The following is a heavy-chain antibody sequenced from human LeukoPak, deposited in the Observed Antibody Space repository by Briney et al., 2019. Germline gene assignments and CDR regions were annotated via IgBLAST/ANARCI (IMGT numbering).Heavy chain of an antibody. CDR3: ARDGGVVVPAAPSAFDI. CDR2: MYISGTT. CDR1: GGSISSYY. D-gene: IGHD2-2*01. V-gene: IGHV4-4*07. Sequence: PSGTLSLTCTVSGGSISSYYWSWIRRPAGKGLEWLGRMYISGTTDYNPSLKSRVTMSVDTSKNQFSLKLTSVTAADTAVYYCARDGGVVVPAAPSAFDIWGQGTMVTVSS. J-gene: IGHJ3*02.